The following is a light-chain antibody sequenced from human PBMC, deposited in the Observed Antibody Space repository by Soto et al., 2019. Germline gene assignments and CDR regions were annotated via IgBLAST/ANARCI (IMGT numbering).Light chain of an antibody. Sequence: EIALTQSPDTLSLSPGDRATLSCRASQGVRSDLAWYQQKAGQSPRLLIGGASTRAAQTPDRFSGSGSETEFTLPNSCLQSEDFQVDCCQQYSKLPLSFGGGTKVDIK. J-gene: IGKJ4*01. CDR2: GAS. CDR3: QQYSKLPLS. CDR1: QGVRSD. V-gene: IGKV3-15*01.